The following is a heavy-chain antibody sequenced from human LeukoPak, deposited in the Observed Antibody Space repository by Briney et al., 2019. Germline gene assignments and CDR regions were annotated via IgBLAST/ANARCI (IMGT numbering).Heavy chain of an antibody. Sequence: SETLSLTCTVSGGSISSYYWSWIRQPAGKGLEWIGRIYTSGSTNYNPSLKSRVTMSVDTPKNQFSLKLSSVTAADTAVYYCAGWPHNYYYYYGMDVWGQGTTVTVSS. D-gene: IGHD6-19*01. CDR1: GGSISSYY. CDR3: AGWPHNYYYYYGMDV. CDR2: IYTSGST. V-gene: IGHV4-4*07. J-gene: IGHJ6*02.